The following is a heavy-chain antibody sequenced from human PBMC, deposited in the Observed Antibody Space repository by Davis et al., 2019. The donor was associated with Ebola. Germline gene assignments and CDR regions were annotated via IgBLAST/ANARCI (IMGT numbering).Heavy chain of an antibody. Sequence: GESLKISCAASGFTFSDYYMSWIRQAPGKGLEWVSYISSSGSTIYYADYVKGRFTISRDNAKNSLYLQMNSLRAEDTAVYYCARDYYYDFWSGYFGRSTNNWFDPWGQGTLVTVSS. D-gene: IGHD3-3*01. V-gene: IGHV3-11*01. CDR3: ARDYYYDFWSGYFGRSTNNWFDP. CDR2: ISSSGSTI. CDR1: GFTFSDYY. J-gene: IGHJ5*02.